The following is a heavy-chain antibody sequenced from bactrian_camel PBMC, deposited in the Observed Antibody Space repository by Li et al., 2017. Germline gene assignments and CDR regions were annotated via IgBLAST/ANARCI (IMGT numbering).Heavy chain of an antibody. V-gene: IGHV3S53*01. D-gene: IGHD1*01. CDR2: VDSLGIP. Sequence: HVQLVESGGGSVQAGGSLRLSCVASEYRGCTGWLRQVPGKEREGVATVDSLGIPTYADSVSGRFTISKDNAKNTLYLQMNSLKPEDTAMYYCAADRGWFRRCPVRDYPYWGQGT. CDR1: EYRGC. CDR3: AADRGWFRRCPVRDYPY. J-gene: IGHJ4*01.